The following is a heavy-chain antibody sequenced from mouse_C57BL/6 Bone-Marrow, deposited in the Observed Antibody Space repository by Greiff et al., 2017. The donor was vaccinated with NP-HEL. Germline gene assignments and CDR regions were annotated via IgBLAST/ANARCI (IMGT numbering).Heavy chain of an antibody. CDR3: ARQRKCYCAMDD. Sequence: EVQVVESGGGLVQPGGSLKLSCAASGFTFSDYYMYWVRQTPEKRLEWVAYISNGGGSTYYPDTVKGRFTISRDNAKNTLYLQMSRLKSEDTAMYYCARQRKCYCAMDDWGQGTSVTVSS. CDR1: GFTFSDYY. CDR2: ISNGGGST. J-gene: IGHJ4*01. V-gene: IGHV5-12*01.